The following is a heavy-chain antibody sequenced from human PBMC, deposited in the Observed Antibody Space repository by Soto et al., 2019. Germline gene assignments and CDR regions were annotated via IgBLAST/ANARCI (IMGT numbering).Heavy chain of an antibody. CDR3: ARDTESNRYND. Sequence: ASVKVSCKASGYTFSTSGISWVRQAPGQGLEWVGWIRPDNGNTKSAQRLQGRVTLTTDTSASTAYMELRSLTSDDTAMYYCARDTESNRYNDWGQGTLVTVSS. V-gene: IGHV1-18*01. D-gene: IGHD1-20*01. J-gene: IGHJ1*01. CDR2: IRPDNGNT. CDR1: GYTFSTSG.